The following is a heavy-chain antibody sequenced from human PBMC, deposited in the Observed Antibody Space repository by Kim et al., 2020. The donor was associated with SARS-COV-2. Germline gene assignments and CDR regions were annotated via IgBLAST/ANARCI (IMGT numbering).Heavy chain of an antibody. CDR1: GFTFSSYG. V-gene: IGHV3-30*18. Sequence: GGSLRLSCAASGFTFSSYGMHWVRQAPGKGLEWVAVISYDGSNKYYADSVKGRFTISRDNSKNTLYLQMNSLRAEDTAVYYCAKDGKGGMDVWGQGTTAT. CDR2: ISYDGSNK. J-gene: IGHJ6*02. CDR3: AKDGKGGMDV. D-gene: IGHD2-15*01.